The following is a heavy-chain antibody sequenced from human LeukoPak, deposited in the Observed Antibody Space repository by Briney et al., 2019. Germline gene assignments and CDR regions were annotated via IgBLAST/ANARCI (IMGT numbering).Heavy chain of an antibody. CDR1: GGSITSGSYY. D-gene: IGHD6-13*01. CDR3: ASFPHPSSSWPYFDY. V-gene: IGHV4-39*01. J-gene: IGHJ4*02. CDR2: VYYSGST. Sequence: PSETLSLTCTVSGGSITSGSYYWGWIRQPPGKGLEWIGSVYYSGSTHYTPSLKSRVTISLDTSKMQFSLKLSSVTAADTAVYYCASFPHPSSSWPYFDYWGQGTLVTVSS.